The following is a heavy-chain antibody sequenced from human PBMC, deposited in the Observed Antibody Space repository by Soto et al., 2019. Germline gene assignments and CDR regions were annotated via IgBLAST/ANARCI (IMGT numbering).Heavy chain of an antibody. V-gene: IGHV4-38-2*02. Sequence: SQNLSLTCAVSRYSNISGYYWGWIRQPPGKGLEWIGSINHSESTYYNPAIKSLVTITVDTSKTQSSLMLSSVTAADTAVYYCARDLYSSSSEWFDPWGQGTLVTVSS. CDR3: ARDLYSSSSEWFDP. CDR1: RYSNISGYY. J-gene: IGHJ5*02. D-gene: IGHD6-6*01. CDR2: INHSEST.